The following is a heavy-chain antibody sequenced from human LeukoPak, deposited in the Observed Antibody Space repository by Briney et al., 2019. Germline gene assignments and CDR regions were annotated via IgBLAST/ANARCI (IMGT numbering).Heavy chain of an antibody. J-gene: IGHJ4*02. CDR1: GFTVSNNY. CDR2: IYPVGNT. CDR3: ARGGLELRPAYFDY. D-gene: IGHD1-7*01. V-gene: IGHV3-53*01. Sequence: GGSLRLSCVASGFTVSNNYMAWVRQAPGKGLDWVSIIYPVGNTYYADSVKGRFTISRDNSWNTVDLQMNSLRAEDTAVYYCARGGLELRPAYFDYWGQGTLVTVSS.